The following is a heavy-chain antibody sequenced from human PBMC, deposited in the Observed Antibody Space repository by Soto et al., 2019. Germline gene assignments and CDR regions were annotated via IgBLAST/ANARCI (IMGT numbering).Heavy chain of an antibody. CDR3: ARVEDYSDFDWVGNKFDQ. D-gene: IGHD5-12*01. CDR2: IYYSGDN. V-gene: IGHV4-31*11. J-gene: IGHJ5*02. CDR1: GTSISSGGYY. Sequence: SETLSLTCAVSGTSISSGGYYWSWIRQHPGEGLEWIGYIYYSGDNYYNPSLKSRVTISIDTSNNQFSLKLSSVTTADTAVYFCARVEDYSDFDWVGNKFDQSGQGTLVTVSS.